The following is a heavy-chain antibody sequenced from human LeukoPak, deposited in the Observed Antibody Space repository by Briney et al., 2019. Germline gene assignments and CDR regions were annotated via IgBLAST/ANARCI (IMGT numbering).Heavy chain of an antibody. Sequence: PSETLSLTCTVSGGSISSYYWSWIRQPPGKGLEWIGYIYYSGSTNYNPSLKSRVTISVDTSKNQFSLKLSSVTAEDTAVYYCAKAPGYCSSTSCYGSYWYFDLWGRGTLVTVSS. CDR3: AKAPGYCSSTSCYGSYWYFDL. CDR2: IYYSGST. J-gene: IGHJ2*01. CDR1: GGSISSYY. D-gene: IGHD2-2*01. V-gene: IGHV4-59*01.